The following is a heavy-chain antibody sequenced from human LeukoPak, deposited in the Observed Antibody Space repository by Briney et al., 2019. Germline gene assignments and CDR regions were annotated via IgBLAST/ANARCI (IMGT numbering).Heavy chain of an antibody. CDR3: ARGGISAAGTDY. CDR1: GGTFSSYA. J-gene: IGHJ4*02. Sequence: SVKVSCKASGGTFSSYAISRVRQAPGQGLEWMGRIIPILGITNYAQKFQGRVTITADKSTSTAYMELRSLRSDDTAVYYCARGGISAAGTDYWGQGTLVTVSS. D-gene: IGHD6-13*01. CDR2: IIPILGIT. V-gene: IGHV1-69*04.